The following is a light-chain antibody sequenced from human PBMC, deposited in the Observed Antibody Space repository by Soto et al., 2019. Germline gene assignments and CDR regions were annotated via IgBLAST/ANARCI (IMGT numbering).Light chain of an antibody. J-gene: IGKJ1*01. CDR2: QAS. CDR3: QQYNAYSQA. CDR1: ASVSRW. V-gene: IGKV1-5*03. Sequence: DIQMTQSPSTLSASVGDMVTITCRASASVSRWLAWYQQKPWRTPKLLIYQASTLETGVPSRFSGSGSGTEFTLTISSLQPDDFSTYYCQQYNAYSQAFGQGTKVEIK.